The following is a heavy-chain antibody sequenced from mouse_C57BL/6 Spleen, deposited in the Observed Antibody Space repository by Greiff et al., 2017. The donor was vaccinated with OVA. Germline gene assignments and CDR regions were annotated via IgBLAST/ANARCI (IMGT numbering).Heavy chain of an antibody. CDR1: GFTFSSYA. CDR2: ISDGGSYT. D-gene: IGHD1-1*02. J-gene: IGHJ3*02. CDR3: ARKEVG. V-gene: IGHV5-4*03. Sequence: EVKLVESGGGLVKPGGSLKLSCAASGFTFSSYAMSWVRQTPEKRLEWVATISDGGSYTYYPDNVKGRFTISRDNAKNNLYLQMSHLKSEDTAMYYCARKEVGWGQGTLVTVSA.